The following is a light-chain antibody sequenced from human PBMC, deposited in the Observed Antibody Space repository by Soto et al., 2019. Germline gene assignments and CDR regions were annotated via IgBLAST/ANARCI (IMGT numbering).Light chain of an antibody. CDR2: AVS. Sequence: QSALTQPRSVSGSPGQSVTISCTGTSSDVGGYNYVSWYQHHPGKAPKLMIYAVSERPSGVPDRFSGSKSGNTASLTISGLQAEDEADYYCCSYAGTYTLYVFGTGTKVTVL. CDR3: CSYAGTYTLYV. CDR1: SSDVGGYNY. J-gene: IGLJ1*01. V-gene: IGLV2-11*01.